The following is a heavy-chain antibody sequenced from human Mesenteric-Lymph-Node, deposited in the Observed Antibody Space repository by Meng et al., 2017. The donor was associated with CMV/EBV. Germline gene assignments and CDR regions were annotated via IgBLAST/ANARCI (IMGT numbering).Heavy chain of an antibody. Sequence: SETLSLTCTVSGGSISSYYWSWIRQPPGKGLEWIGYIYYSENTNYNPSLKSRVTISADTSKNQFSLRLRSVTAADTAVYYCAKGGRGVSGEYWGQGTLVTVSS. D-gene: IGHD3-10*01. CDR1: GGSISSYY. CDR3: AKGGRGVSGEY. V-gene: IGHV4-59*01. J-gene: IGHJ4*02. CDR2: IYYSENT.